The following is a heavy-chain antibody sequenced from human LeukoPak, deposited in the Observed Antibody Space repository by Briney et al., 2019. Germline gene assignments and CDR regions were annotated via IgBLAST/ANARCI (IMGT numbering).Heavy chain of an antibody. CDR1: GYTFTSYY. V-gene: IGHV1-46*01. D-gene: IGHD3-22*01. Sequence: ASVKVSCKASGYTFTSYYMHWVRQAPGQGLEWMGIINPSGGSTSYAQKFQGRVTMTRDTSTSTAYMELSGLRSEDTAVYYCARDLARGTEMIITTLFDYWGQGTLVTVSS. CDR2: INPSGGST. CDR3: ARDLARGTEMIITTLFDY. J-gene: IGHJ4*02.